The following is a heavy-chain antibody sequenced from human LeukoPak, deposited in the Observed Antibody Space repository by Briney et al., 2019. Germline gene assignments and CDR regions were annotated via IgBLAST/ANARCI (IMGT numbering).Heavy chain of an antibody. CDR1: GFTVSSNY. CDR2: ISTSGSSI. Sequence: GGSLRLSCAASGFTVSSNYMSWVRQAPGKGLEWVSYISTSGSSIYYADSVKGRFTISRDNAKNSLYLRMNSLRAEDTAVYYCARGTGYCLDPWGQGTLVTVSS. V-gene: IGHV3-11*04. D-gene: IGHD2-2*03. J-gene: IGHJ5*02. CDR3: ARGTGYCLDP.